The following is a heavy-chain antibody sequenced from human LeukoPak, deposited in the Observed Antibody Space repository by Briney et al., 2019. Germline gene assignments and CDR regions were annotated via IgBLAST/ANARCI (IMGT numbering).Heavy chain of an antibody. J-gene: IGHJ4*02. CDR1: GDSVSSNSAA. D-gene: IGHD3-10*01. CDR2: TYYRSKWYN. CDR3: ARGSMVRGVIMVDY. V-gene: IGHV6-1*01. Sequence: SQTLSLTCAISGDSVSSNSAAWNWIRQSPSRGLEWLGRTYYRSKWYNDYAVSVKSRITINPDTSKNQFSLQLNSVTPGDTAVYYCARGSMVRGVIMVDYWGQGTLVTVSS.